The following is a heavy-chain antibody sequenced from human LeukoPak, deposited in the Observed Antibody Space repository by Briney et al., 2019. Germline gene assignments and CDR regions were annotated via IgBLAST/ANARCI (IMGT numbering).Heavy chain of an antibody. CDR1: GGSISSSAYY. CDR2: IYYSGTT. Sequence: SETLSLTCTVSGGSISSSAYYWGWIRQPPGKGLEWLGNIYYSGTTYYNPSLKGRVTISVDTSKNQFSLKLYSVTAADTAVYYCARKEIYPTWFDPWGQGTLVTVSS. CDR3: ARKEIYPTWFDP. V-gene: IGHV4-39*01. J-gene: IGHJ5*02.